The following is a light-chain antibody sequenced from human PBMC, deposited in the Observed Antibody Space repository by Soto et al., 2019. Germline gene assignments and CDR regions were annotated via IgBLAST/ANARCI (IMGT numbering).Light chain of an antibody. Sequence: QSALTQPASVSGSPGQSITVSCFGTNSDVGGYNYVSWYQQHPGKAPKLIIHDVSNRPSGVSNRFSGSKSGNTASLTISGLQAEDEAYYYCSSYVSSNTQVFGGGTKVTVL. V-gene: IGLV2-14*03. CDR3: SSYVSSNTQV. CDR2: DVS. J-gene: IGLJ2*01. CDR1: NSDVGGYNY.